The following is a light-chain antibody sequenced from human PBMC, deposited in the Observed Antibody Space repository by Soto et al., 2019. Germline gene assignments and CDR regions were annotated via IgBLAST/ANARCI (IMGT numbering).Light chain of an antibody. CDR2: GAS. J-gene: IGKJ1*01. V-gene: IGKV3-20*01. CDR1: QSISSY. Sequence: EVVLTQSPDTLSLPPGERATLSCRASQSISSYLAWYQQKPGQAPRLLIYGASSRATGIPDRFSGSGSGTDFTLTISRLEPEDFAVYYCQQYDSSPKTFGQGTKVDI. CDR3: QQYDSSPKT.